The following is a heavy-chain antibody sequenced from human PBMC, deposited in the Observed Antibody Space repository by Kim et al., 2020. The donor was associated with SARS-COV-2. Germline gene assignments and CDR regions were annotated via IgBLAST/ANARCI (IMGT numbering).Heavy chain of an antibody. CDR2: IYHSGST. Sequence: SETLSLTCAVSGGSISSNNWWSWVRQPPGKGLEWIGEIYHSGSTKYNPSLKSRVTMSVDKSKNQFSLKLTSVTAADTAVYYCARDGEYTSGWHYFDYWG. J-gene: IGHJ4*01. D-gene: IGHD6-25*01. CDR3: ARDGEYTSGWHYFDY. CDR1: GGSISSNNW. V-gene: IGHV4-4*02.